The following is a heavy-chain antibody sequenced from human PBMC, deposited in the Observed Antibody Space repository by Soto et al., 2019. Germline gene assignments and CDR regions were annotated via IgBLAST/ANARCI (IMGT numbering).Heavy chain of an antibody. J-gene: IGHJ4*02. V-gene: IGHV2-5*02. D-gene: IGHD3-22*01. CDR2: IYWDDDK. CDR3: AHSFPGNYYDSSGYSFDY. Sequence: QITLKESGPTLVNPTQTLTLTCTFSGFSLSTSGVGVGWIRQPPGKALEWLALIYWDDDKRYSPSLKSRLTTTKDTSKNQVVLTMTNMDPVDTATYYCAHSFPGNYYDSSGYSFDYWGQGTLVTVSS. CDR1: GFSLSTSGVG.